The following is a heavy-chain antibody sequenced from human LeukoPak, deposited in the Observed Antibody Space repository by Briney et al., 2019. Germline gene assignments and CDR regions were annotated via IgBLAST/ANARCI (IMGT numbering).Heavy chain of an antibody. CDR2: INSDGSNT. CDR1: GFTFSTYW. V-gene: IGHV3-74*01. J-gene: IGHJ4*02. D-gene: IGHD5-18*01. CDR3: ARGDHSFWGFPH. Sequence: GGSLRLSCAASGFTFSTYWMHWVRQAPGKGLVWVSRINSDGSNTNYADSVKGRFTISRDNAKNTLHLQMNSLRAEDTAVYYCARGDHSFWGFPHWGQGTLVTVSS.